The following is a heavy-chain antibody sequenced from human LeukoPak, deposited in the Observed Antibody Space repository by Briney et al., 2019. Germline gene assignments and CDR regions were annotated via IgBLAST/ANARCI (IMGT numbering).Heavy chain of an antibody. Sequence: PGRSLRLSCAASGFTFSSYGMHWVRQAPGKGLEWVAVIWYDGSNKYYADSVKGRFTISRDNSKNTLYLQMNSLRAEDTAVYYCASKIRYCSGGSCYWYYFDYWGQGTLVTVSS. V-gene: IGHV3-33*01. CDR1: GFTFSSYG. D-gene: IGHD2-15*01. CDR3: ASKIRYCSGGSCYWYYFDY. CDR2: IWYDGSNK. J-gene: IGHJ4*02.